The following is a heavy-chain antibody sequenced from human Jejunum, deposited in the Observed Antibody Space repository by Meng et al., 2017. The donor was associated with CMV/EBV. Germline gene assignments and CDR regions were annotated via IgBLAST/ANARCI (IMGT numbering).Heavy chain of an antibody. CDR3: AKDGGSYLDYYFDY. J-gene: IGHJ4*02. D-gene: IGHD1-26*01. V-gene: IGHV1-2*02. Sequence: SEDTFTDYYVQWVRQAPGQGLEWMGWINPKTGDTNSAQKFQSRVIMTRDMSINTVHMELTRLRSDDTAVYYCAKDGGSYLDYYFDYWGQGTLVTVSS. CDR2: INPKTGDT. CDR1: EDTFTDYY.